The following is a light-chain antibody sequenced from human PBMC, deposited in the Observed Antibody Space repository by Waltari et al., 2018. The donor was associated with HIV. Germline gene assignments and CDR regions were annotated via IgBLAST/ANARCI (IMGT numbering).Light chain of an antibody. J-gene: IGLJ3*02. CDR3: QAWDSNTGV. CDR1: KLGAKY. CDR2: QDS. V-gene: IGLV3-1*01. Sequence: SYELTQPPSVSVSPGQKARITCSGAKLGAKYACWYPQQPGQSPWLVIYQDSKRPSGISERFSGSNSGNTATLTISGTQAMDEADYYCQAWDSNTGVFGGGTKLTVL.